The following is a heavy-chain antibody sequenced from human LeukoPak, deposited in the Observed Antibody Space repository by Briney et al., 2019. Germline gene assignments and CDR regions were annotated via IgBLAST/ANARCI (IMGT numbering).Heavy chain of an antibody. D-gene: IGHD3-22*01. CDR3: ARALYYYDSSYDY. J-gene: IGHJ4*02. CDR1: GFTFTSYA. V-gene: IGHV3-74*01. CDR2: INSDGSST. Sequence: GGSLRLSCAASGFTFTSYAMSWVRQAPGKGLVWVSRINSDGSSTSYADSVKGRFTISRDNAKNTLYLQMNSLRAEDTAVYYCARALYYYDSSYDYWGQGTLVTVSS.